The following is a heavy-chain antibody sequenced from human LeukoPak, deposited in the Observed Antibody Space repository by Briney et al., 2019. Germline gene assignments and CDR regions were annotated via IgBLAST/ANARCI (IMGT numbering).Heavy chain of an antibody. CDR2: ISYDGSNK. V-gene: IGHV3-30-3*01. Sequence: GRSLRLSCAASGFTFSSYAMLWVRQDPGKGLEWVAVISYDGSNKYYADSVKGRFTISRDNSKNTLYLQMNSLRAEDTAVYYCARYRTNGLFDYWGQGTLVTVSS. J-gene: IGHJ4*02. CDR1: GFTFSSYA. D-gene: IGHD1-14*01. CDR3: ARYRTNGLFDY.